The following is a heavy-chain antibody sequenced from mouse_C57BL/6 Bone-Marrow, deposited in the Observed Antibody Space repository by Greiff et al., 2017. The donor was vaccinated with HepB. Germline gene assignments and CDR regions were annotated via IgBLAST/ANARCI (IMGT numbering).Heavy chain of an antibody. J-gene: IGHJ2*01. CDR2: IDPSDSET. CDR3: ASQGGYGAMDY. Sequence: VQLQQPGAELVRPGSSVKLSCKASGYTFTSYWMHWVKQRPIQGLEWIGNIDPSDSETHYNQKFKDKATLTVDKSSSTAYMQLSSLTSEDSAVYYCASQGGYGAMDYWGQGTTLTVSS. D-gene: IGHD2-2*01. CDR1: GYTFTSYW. V-gene: IGHV1-52*01.